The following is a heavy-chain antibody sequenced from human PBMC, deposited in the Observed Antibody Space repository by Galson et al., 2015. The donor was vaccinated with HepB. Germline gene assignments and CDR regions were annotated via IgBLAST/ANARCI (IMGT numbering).Heavy chain of an antibody. V-gene: IGHV1-18*01. CDR3: ARAGGANYERYVH. D-gene: IGHD2-21*01. J-gene: IGHJ4*02. Sequence: SVKVSCKASGYNFKSYGVSWVRQAPGQGLEWMGWISAYNGNTNYAQKLQGRVTMTTDTSTSTAYMELRSLTSDDTAIYYCARAGGANYERYVHWGQGTLVTISS. CDR1: GYNFKSYG. CDR2: ISAYNGNT.